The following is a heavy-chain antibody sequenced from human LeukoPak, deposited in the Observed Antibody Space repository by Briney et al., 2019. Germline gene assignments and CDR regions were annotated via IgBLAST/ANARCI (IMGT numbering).Heavy chain of an antibody. V-gene: IGHV3-30*02. CDR1: GFTFSSYG. CDR2: IRYDGSNK. CDR3: ARGPDLFIAPWYFDL. J-gene: IGHJ2*01. Sequence: GGSLRLSCAASGFTFSSYGMHWVRQAPGKGLEWVAFIRYDGSNKYYADFVKGRFTISRDNSKNTLYLQMNSLRAEDTAVYYCARGPDLFIAPWYFDLWGRGTLVTVSS.